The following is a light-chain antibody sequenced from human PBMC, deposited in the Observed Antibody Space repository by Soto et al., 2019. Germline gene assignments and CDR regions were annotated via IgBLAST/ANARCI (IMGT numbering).Light chain of an antibody. CDR2: DAS. Sequence: DIQMTQSPSSLSASVGDRVTITCQASQAITKYLSWFQQKPGKVPKLLIYDASELETGVPSRFSGSGSGTDFTFTISSLQPEDIATYYCQHYDNLPYPFGQGTKLEMK. CDR3: QHYDNLPYP. V-gene: IGKV1-33*01. J-gene: IGKJ2*01. CDR1: QAITKY.